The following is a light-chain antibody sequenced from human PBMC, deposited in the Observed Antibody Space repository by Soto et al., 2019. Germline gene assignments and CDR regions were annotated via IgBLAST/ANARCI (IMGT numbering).Light chain of an antibody. CDR2: GAS. CDR3: QQYNSWPIT. Sequence: EIVMTQSPVTLSVSPGERATLSCRASQSVRRNLAWYQQKPGQAPRLLISGASTRATGIPARFSGSGSGTEFTLTISSLQSEDFAVYYCQQYNSWPITFGQGTRLENK. V-gene: IGKV3-15*01. CDR1: QSVRRN. J-gene: IGKJ5*01.